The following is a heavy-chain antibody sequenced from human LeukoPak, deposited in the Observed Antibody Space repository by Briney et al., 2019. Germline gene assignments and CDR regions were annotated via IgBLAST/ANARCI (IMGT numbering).Heavy chain of an antibody. CDR1: GGSISGWY. V-gene: IGHV4-59*01. CDR3: ARETTLTGYSSGLGFNY. CDR2: IYDSGTT. Sequence: ASETLSLTCAVSGGSISGWYWSWIRQPPGKGLEWIGHIYDSGTTNYNPSLKSRVTMSVDSSKNQFSLKLTSVTAADTAVYYCARETTLTGYSSGLGFNYWGQGTLVTVSS. D-gene: IGHD6-19*01. J-gene: IGHJ4*02.